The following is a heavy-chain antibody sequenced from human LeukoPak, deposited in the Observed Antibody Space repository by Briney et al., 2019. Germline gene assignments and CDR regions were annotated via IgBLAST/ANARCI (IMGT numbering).Heavy chain of an antibody. CDR3: TRHDVVEVLGHGMAD. V-gene: IGHV4-59*08. D-gene: IGHD2-15*01. CDR2: ISQHGYT. CDR1: GAYIGTYY. Sequence: SETLSLTCTVSGAYIGTYYWSWIRQPPGKGLEWIGYISQHGYTNYSPSLRSRVTISRDTSENQFSLILSSVTAADTAVYYCTRHDVVEVLGHGMADWGQGTTVTVSS. J-gene: IGHJ6*02.